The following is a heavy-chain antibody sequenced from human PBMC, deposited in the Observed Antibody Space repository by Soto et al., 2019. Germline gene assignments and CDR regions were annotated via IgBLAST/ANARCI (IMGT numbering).Heavy chain of an antibody. CDR3: VREGPISGTGACDI. Sequence: GGSLRLSCVASGFTFNIHGMHWVRQAPGKGLEWVAVIWSDGNNRFYADSVRGRFTISRDNSKNTVDLQLNSLRVEDTAVYYCVREGPISGTGACDIWGQGTKVTVSS. CDR1: GFTFNIHG. J-gene: IGHJ3*02. V-gene: IGHV3-33*01. CDR2: IWSDGNNR. D-gene: IGHD6-25*01.